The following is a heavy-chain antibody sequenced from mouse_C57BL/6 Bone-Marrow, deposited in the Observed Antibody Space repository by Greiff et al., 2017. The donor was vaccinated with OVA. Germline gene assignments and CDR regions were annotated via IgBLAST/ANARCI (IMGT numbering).Heavy chain of an antibody. J-gene: IGHJ1*03. V-gene: IGHV1-76*01. CDR2: IYPGSGNT. Sequence: QVQLQQSGAELVRPGASVKLSCKASGYTFTDYYINWVKQRPGQGLEWIARIYPGSGNTYYNEKFKGKATLTAEKSSSTAYMQLSSLTSEDSAVYFCARYSHYYGSSYEGYFDVWGTGTTVTVSS. CDR3: ARYSHYYGSSYEGYFDV. CDR1: GYTFTDYY. D-gene: IGHD1-1*01.